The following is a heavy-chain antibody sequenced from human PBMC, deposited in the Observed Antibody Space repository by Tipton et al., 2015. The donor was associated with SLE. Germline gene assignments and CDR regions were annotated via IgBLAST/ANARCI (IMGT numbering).Heavy chain of an antibody. CDR3: ASLLWFRVYCYGMDV. D-gene: IGHD3-10*01. Sequence: SLRLSCAASGFTFSDYYMSWIRQAPGKGLVWVSRINSDGSSTSYADSVKGRFTISRDNAKNTLYLQMNSLRAEDTAVYYCASLLWFRVYCYGMDVWGQGTTVTVSS. V-gene: IGHV3-74*01. J-gene: IGHJ6*02. CDR2: INSDGSST. CDR1: GFTFSDYY.